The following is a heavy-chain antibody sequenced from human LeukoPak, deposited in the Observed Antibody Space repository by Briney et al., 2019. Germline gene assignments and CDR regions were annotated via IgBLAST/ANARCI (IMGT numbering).Heavy chain of an antibody. CDR1: GFALSGYS. J-gene: IGHJ4*02. Sequence: GGSLRLSCAASGFALSGYSMDWVRQAPGKGLEWVSYISISSSAIYYADSVKGRFTISRDKAKNSLYLQMNALRAEDTAVYYCARSVDVDYWGQGILVTVSP. CDR2: ISISSSAI. D-gene: IGHD5-24*01. V-gene: IGHV3-48*01. CDR3: ARSVDVDY.